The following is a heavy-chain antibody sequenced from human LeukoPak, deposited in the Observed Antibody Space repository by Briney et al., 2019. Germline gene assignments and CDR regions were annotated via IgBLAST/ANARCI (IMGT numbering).Heavy chain of an antibody. CDR1: GFTFSSYA. CDR3: AKLDMTTVTIGDYYGMDV. Sequence: GGSLRLSCAASGFTFSSYAMSWVRQAPGKGRDWVSAISGSGGSTYDADSVKGRFTISRDNSKNTLYLQMNSLRAEDTAVYYCAKLDMTTVTIGDYYGMDVWGQGTTVTISS. J-gene: IGHJ6*02. V-gene: IGHV3-23*01. D-gene: IGHD4-17*01. CDR2: ISGSGGST.